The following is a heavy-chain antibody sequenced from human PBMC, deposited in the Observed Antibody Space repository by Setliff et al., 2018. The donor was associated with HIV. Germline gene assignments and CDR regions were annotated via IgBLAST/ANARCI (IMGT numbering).Heavy chain of an antibody. V-gene: IGHV4-38-2*01. D-gene: IGHD6-19*01. CDR2: IYQSGST. CDR3: ARHRAVAGANYFDF. CDR1: GYSISSGYY. J-gene: IGHJ4*02. Sequence: PSETLSLTCAVSGYSISSGYYWGWIRPPPGKGLEWIGCIYQSGSTYCNVSLKSRVIISVDTSKNQFSLKLNSVTAADTAIYYCARHRAVAGANYFDFWGQGTLVTVSS.